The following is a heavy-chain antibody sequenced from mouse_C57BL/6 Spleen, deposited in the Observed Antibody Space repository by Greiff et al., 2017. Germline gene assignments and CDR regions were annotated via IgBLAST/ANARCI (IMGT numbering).Heavy chain of an antibody. J-gene: IGHJ4*01. CDR3: ARFDYYGSSYYAMDY. CDR2: INPGSGGT. V-gene: IGHV1-54*01. CDR1: GYAFTNYL. D-gene: IGHD1-1*01. Sequence: QVQLQQSGAELVRPGTSVKVSCKASGYAFTNYLIEWVKQRPGQGLEWIGVINPGSGGTNYNEKFKGKATLTADKSSSTAYMQLSSLTSEDSAVYFCARFDYYGSSYYAMDYWGQGTSVTVSS.